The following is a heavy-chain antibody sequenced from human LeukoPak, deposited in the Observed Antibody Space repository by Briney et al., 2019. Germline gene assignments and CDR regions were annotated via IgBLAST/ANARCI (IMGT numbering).Heavy chain of an antibody. J-gene: IGHJ5*02. D-gene: IGHD6-19*01. CDR1: GFTFSSYS. Sequence: PGGSLRLSCAASGFTFSSYSMNWVRQAPGKGLEWVSSFSSSSSYIYYADSVKGRFTISRDNAKNSLYLQMNSLRAEDTAVYYCARDSSGWYGNNWFDPWGQGTLVTVSS. CDR3: ARDSSGWYGNNWFDP. V-gene: IGHV3-21*01. CDR2: FSSSSSYI.